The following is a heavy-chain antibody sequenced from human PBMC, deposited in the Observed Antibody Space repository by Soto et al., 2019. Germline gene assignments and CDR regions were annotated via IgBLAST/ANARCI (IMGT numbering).Heavy chain of an antibody. V-gene: IGHV3-53*01. J-gene: IGHJ5*02. CDR1: GFSVSSNY. CDR3: ARHRHPRGTVGATSPLDP. Sequence: GGSLRLSCAISGFSVSSNYLSWVRQAPGKGLEWVSVHYSGGSTYYADSVQGRFTIPRDKSNNTLYLQMRRVRAEDTDVYFCARHRHPRGTVGATSPLDPWGQGTQVTVSS. D-gene: IGHD1-26*01. CDR2: HYSGGST.